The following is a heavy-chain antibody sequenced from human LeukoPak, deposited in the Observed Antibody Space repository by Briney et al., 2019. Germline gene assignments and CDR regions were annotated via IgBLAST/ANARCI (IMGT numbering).Heavy chain of an antibody. CDR1: GYNFTIHW. CDR2: IYPDDSDT. CDR3: ARSYGTWNYADY. V-gene: IGHV5-51*06. D-gene: IGHD3-10*01. Sequence: GESLKISCQGSGYNFTIHWIAWVRQMPGKGLELRGIIYPDDSDTRYSPSFQGQVTISADKSITPAYLQWSSLKASDTAMYYCARSYGTWNYADYWGQGTLLTVSS. J-gene: IGHJ4*02.